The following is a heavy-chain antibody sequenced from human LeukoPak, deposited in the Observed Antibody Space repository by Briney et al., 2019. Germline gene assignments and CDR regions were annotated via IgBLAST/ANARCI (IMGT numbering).Heavy chain of an antibody. J-gene: IGHJ4*02. CDR1: GGSFSGYY. Sequence: SETLSLTCAVFGGSFSGYYWSWIRQTPEKGLEWIGEINHSGSTNYNPSLKSRVTISVGTSKNQFSLKLSSVTAADTAVYYCARGVGAYGSGSSRPVGYWGQGTLVTVSS. CDR2: INHSGST. V-gene: IGHV4-34*01. CDR3: ARGVGAYGSGSSRPVGY. D-gene: IGHD3-10*01.